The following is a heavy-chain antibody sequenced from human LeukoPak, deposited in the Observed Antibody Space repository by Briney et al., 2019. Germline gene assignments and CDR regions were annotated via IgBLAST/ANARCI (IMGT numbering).Heavy chain of an antibody. Sequence: KPSETLSLTCTVSGGSISSSGYYWGWIRQPPGKGLEWIGSIYYSGSTYYNPSLKSRVTISVDTSKNQFSLKLSSVTAADTAVYYCARVRGYSYGYESYFDYWGQGTLVTVSS. D-gene: IGHD5-18*01. CDR2: IYYSGST. CDR3: ARVRGYSYGYESYFDY. V-gene: IGHV4-39*01. CDR1: GGSISSSGYY. J-gene: IGHJ4*02.